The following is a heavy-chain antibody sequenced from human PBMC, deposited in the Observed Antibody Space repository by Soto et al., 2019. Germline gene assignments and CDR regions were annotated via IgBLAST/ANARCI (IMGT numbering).Heavy chain of an antibody. CDR3: ARWSDYGDYYYYGMDV. CDR1: GGSISSGGYS. D-gene: IGHD4-17*01. V-gene: IGHV4-30-2*02. Sequence: SETLSLTCAVSGGSISSGGYSWSWIRQPPGKGLEWIGYIYHSGSTYYNPSLKSRVTISIDTSKSQFSLRLRSLTAADTAVYYCARWSDYGDYYYYGMDVWGQGTTVTVSS. CDR2: IYHSGST. J-gene: IGHJ6*02.